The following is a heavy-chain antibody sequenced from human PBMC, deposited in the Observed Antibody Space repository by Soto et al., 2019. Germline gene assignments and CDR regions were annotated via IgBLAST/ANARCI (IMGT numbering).Heavy chain of an antibody. V-gene: IGHV3-23*01. CDR2: ISPSSDRP. CDR1: GFTFTTFA. J-gene: IGHJ5*02. CDR3: ASHYDILTGYPAGHWFDP. D-gene: IGHD3-9*01. Sequence: GGSLRLSCSASGFTFTTFAMSWVRQAPGKGLEWVSVISPSSDRPDYADSVKGRFTISRDNSKNTLYLQMNSLRAEDTAVYYCASHYDILTGYPAGHWFDPWGQGTLVTVSS.